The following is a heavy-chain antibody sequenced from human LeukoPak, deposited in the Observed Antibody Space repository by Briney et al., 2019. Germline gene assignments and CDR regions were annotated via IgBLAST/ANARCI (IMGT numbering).Heavy chain of an antibody. CDR2: ISSSSSYI. V-gene: IGHV3-21*01. D-gene: IGHD6-13*01. J-gene: IGHJ4*02. Sequence: GGSLRLSCAASGFTFSSYSMNWVRQAPGKGLEWVSSISSSSSYIYYADSVKGRFTISRDNAKNSLYLQMNSLRVEDTAVYYCARDPINIATAANGFDYWGQGTLVTVSS. CDR3: ARDPINIATAANGFDY. CDR1: GFTFSSYS.